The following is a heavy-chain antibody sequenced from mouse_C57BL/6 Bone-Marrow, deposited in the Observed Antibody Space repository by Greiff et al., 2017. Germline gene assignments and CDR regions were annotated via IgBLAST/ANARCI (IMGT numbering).Heavy chain of an antibody. CDR2: ISDGGSYT. CDR3: ARDHIITSNWYFDV. CDR1: GFTFSSYA. J-gene: IGHJ1*03. Sequence: EVKLVESGGGLVKPGGSLKLSCAASGFTFSSYAMSWVRQTPEKRLEWVATISDGGSYTYYPDNVKGRFTISRDNAKNNLYLQMSHLKSEDTAMYYCARDHIITSNWYFDVWGTGTTVTVSS. V-gene: IGHV5-4*01. D-gene: IGHD1-1*01.